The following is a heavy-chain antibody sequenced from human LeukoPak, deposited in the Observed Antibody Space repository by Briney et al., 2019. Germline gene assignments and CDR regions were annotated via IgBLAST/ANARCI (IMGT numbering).Heavy chain of an antibody. CDR3: ARGTLTGRVVYLDY. V-gene: IGHV4-30-4*02. Sequence: SETLSLTCTVSGGSISSGDYYWSWIRQPPGKGLEWIGYIYYSGSTYYNPSLKSRVTISLDTSKNQFSLKLSSVTAADTAVYYCARGTLTGRVVYLDYWGQGTLVTVSS. CDR1: GGSISSGDYY. D-gene: IGHD3-9*01. J-gene: IGHJ4*02. CDR2: IYYSGST.